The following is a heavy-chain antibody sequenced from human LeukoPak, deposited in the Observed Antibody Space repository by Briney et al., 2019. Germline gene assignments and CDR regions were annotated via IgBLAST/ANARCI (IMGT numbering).Heavy chain of an antibody. CDR3: AKHGELLSWFDP. CDR1: GGSISSISYY. D-gene: IGHD1-26*01. CDR2: IYYSGST. Sequence: SETLSLTCTVSGGSISSISYYWGRIRQPPGKGLEWIGSIYYSGSTYYNPSLKSRVTISVDTSKNHFSLKLRSVTAADTAVYYCAKHGELLSWFDPWGQGTLVTVSS. V-gene: IGHV4-39*01. J-gene: IGHJ5*02.